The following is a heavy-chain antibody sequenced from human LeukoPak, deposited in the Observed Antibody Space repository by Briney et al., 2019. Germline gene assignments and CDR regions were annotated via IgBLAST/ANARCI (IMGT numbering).Heavy chain of an antibody. Sequence: ASVKVSCKASGYTFTGYYMHWVRQAPGQGLEWMGWINPNSGDTNYAQKFQGRVTMTRDTSISTAYMELSRLRSDDTAVYYCARYPITMVRGVIISHQNWFDPWGQGTLVTVSS. V-gene: IGHV1-2*02. CDR1: GYTFTGYY. D-gene: IGHD3-10*01. CDR3: ARYPITMVRGVIISHQNWFDP. CDR2: INPNSGDT. J-gene: IGHJ5*02.